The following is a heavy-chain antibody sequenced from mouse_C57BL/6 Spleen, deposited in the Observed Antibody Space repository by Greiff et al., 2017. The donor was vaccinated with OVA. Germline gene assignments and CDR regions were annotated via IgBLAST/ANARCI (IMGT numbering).Heavy chain of an antibody. J-gene: IGHJ2*01. D-gene: IGHD1-1*01. V-gene: IGHV1-59*01. Sequence: VKLLQPGAELVRPGTSVKLSCKASGYTFTSYWMHWVKQRPGQGLEWIGVIDPSDSYTNYNQKFKGKATLTVDTSSSTAYMQLSSLTSEDSADYYCTRRNYGSSLGFDYWGQGTTLTVSS. CDR2: IDPSDSYT. CDR3: TRRNYGSSLGFDY. CDR1: GYTFTSYW.